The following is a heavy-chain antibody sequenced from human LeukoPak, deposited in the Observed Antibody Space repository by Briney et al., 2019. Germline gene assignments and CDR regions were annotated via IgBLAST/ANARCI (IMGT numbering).Heavy chain of an antibody. CDR2: IYHRGIT. D-gene: IGHD3-16*01. J-gene: IGHJ3*02. V-gene: IGHV4-4*02. Sequence: SETLSLTCAVSGGSISSRNWWSWVRQPPGKGLEWIGEIYHRGITNYNPSLKSRVTISVDKSKNHFSLNLSSVTAADTAVYYCARGLHDYVWGSTRAFDIWGLGTLVTVSS. CDR3: ARGLHDYVWGSTRAFDI. CDR1: GGSISSRNW.